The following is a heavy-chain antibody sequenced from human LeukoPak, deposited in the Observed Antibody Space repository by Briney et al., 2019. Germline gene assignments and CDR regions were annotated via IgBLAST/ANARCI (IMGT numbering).Heavy chain of an antibody. CDR2: INHSGST. CDR3: ARFKYIVVVPAGFDY. CDR1: GGSFSGYY. D-gene: IGHD2-2*01. Sequence: SETLSLTCAVYGGSFSGYYWSWIRQPPGKGLEWIGEINHSGSTNYNPSLKSRVTISVDTSKNQFSLKLSSVTAADTAVYYCARFKYIVVVPAGFDYWGREPWSPSPQ. J-gene: IGHJ4*02. V-gene: IGHV4-34*01.